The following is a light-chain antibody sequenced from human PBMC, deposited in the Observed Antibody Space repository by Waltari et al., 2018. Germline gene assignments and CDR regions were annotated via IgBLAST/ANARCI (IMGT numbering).Light chain of an antibody. CDR3: QQYNTWPPTWT. CDR2: GAS. V-gene: IGKV3-15*01. CDR1: QSVSSS. J-gene: IGKJ1*01. Sequence: EIVMTQSPATLSVSPGERATISCRASQSVSSSLAWYQPKPGQAPRLLIYGASTRATGIPARFSGSGSGTEFTLTISSLQSEDFAVYSCQQYNTWPPTWTFGQGTKVEIK.